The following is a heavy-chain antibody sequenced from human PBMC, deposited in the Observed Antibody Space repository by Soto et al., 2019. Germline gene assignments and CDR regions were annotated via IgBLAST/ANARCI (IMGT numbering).Heavy chain of an antibody. Sequence: GGSLRLSCAASGFTFSIYAMSWVRQAPGKGLEWVSAISGSGGSTYYADSVKGRFTISRDNSKNTLYLQMNSLRAEDTAVYYCAKDHSYIWGSYRPNWFDPWGQGTLVTVSS. CDR3: AKDHSYIWGSYRPNWFDP. CDR2: ISGSGGST. V-gene: IGHV3-23*01. D-gene: IGHD3-16*02. CDR1: GFTFSIYA. J-gene: IGHJ5*02.